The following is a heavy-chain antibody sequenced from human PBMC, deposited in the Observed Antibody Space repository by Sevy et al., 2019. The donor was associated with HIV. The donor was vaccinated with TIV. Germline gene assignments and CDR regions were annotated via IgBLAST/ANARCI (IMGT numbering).Heavy chain of an antibody. D-gene: IGHD1-1*01. CDR3: TREATGTGFDY. J-gene: IGHJ4*02. CDR1: GFNINNYD. CDR2: IGTSGDT. V-gene: IGHV3-13*01. Sequence: GGSLRLSCEASGFNINNYDLHWVRHVEGKGLEWVSVIGTSGDTYYSASVGGRLTTSRDNAKSSFYLHMHSLRAGDTAVYYCTREATGTGFDYWGQGTPVTVSS.